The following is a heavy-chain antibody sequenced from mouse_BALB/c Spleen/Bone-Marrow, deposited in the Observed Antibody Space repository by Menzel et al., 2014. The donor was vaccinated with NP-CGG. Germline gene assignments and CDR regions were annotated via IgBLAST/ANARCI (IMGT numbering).Heavy chain of an antibody. V-gene: IGHV5-6-3*01. CDR3: ARHNYDETWFAY. J-gene: IGHJ3*01. CDR1: GFTFSSYG. CDR2: INTNGGNT. Sequence: EVHLVESGGGLVQPGGSLKLSCAASGFTFSSYGMSWVRQTPDKRLELVATINTNGGNTYYPDSVKGRFTISRDNAKNTLYLQMSRLKSEDTAMYYCARHNYDETWFAYWGQGTLVTVSA. D-gene: IGHD2-12*01.